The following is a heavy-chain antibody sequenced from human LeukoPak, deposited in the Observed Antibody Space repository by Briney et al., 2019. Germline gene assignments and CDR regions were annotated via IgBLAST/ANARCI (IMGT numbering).Heavy chain of an antibody. CDR1: GFTFDDYA. J-gene: IGHJ4*01. CDR3: AKDIEYSSGWVALGY. D-gene: IGHD6-19*01. Sequence: GGSLRLSCAASGFTFDDYAMHWVRQAPGKGLEWVSGISWNSGSIGYADSVKGRFTISRDNAKNSLYLQMNSLRAEDTALYYCAKDIEYSSGWVALGYWGHGTLVTVSS. V-gene: IGHV3-9*01. CDR2: ISWNSGSI.